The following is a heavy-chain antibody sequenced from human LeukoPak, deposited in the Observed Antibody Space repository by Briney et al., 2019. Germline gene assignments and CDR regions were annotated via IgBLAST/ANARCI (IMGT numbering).Heavy chain of an antibody. D-gene: IGHD3-3*01. V-gene: IGHV4-59*01. CDR1: GGSISSYY. CDR3: ARFTYDFWSGYDDAFDI. CDR2: IYYSGST. Sequence: PSETQSLTCTVSGGSISSYYWSWIRQPPGKGLEWIGYIYYSGSTNYNPSLKSRVTISVDTSKNQFSLKLSSVTAADTAVYYCARFTYDFWSGYDDAFDIWGQGTMVTVSS. J-gene: IGHJ3*02.